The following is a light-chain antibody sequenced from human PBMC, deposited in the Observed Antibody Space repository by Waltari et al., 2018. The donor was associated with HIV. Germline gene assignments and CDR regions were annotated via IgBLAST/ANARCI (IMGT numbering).Light chain of an antibody. V-gene: IGKV1-39*01. J-gene: IGKJ1*01. CDR2: AAS. Sequence: DIQMTQSPSSLSASVGDRVTITCRASQTINSYVNWYQQKPGKAPNLLIYAASTLQSGVPSRFSGSGSGTDFTLTISSLQPEDSASYYCQQSYSTPRTFGQGTKVEIK. CDR3: QQSYSTPRT. CDR1: QTINSY.